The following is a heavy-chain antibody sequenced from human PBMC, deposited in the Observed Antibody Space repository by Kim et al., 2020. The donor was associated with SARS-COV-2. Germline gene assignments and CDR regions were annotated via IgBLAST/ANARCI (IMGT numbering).Heavy chain of an antibody. J-gene: IGHJ6*02. CDR3: ARTLVLSGYYGMDV. V-gene: IGHV3-33*01. Sequence: YEASVKGRFPTSSDNSKNTLYLQMNGLRAEDTAVYYCARTLVLSGYYGMDVWGQGTTVTVSS. D-gene: IGHD3-10*01.